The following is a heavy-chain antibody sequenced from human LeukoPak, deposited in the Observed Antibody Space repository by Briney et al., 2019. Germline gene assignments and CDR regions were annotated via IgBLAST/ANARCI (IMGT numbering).Heavy chain of an antibody. CDR3: ARLMEYYYDSSGSGG. V-gene: IGHV4-39*07. CDR1: GGSISSSSYY. Sequence: SETLSLTCTVSGGSISSSSYYWGWIRQPPGKGLEWIGEINHSGSTNYNPSLKSRVTISVDTSKNQFSLKLSSVTAADTAVYYCARLMEYYYDSSGSGGWGQGTLVTVSS. CDR2: INHSGST. J-gene: IGHJ4*02. D-gene: IGHD3-22*01.